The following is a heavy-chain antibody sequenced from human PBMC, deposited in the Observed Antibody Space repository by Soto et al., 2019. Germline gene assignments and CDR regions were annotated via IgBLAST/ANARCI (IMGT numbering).Heavy chain of an antibody. CDR2: INSDGSST. V-gene: IGHV3-74*01. CDR1: GFTFSSYW. J-gene: IGHJ6*02. D-gene: IGHD3-10*01. Sequence: GGSLRLSCAASGFTFSSYWMHWVRQAPGKGLVWVSRINSDGSSTSYADSVKGRFTISRDNAENTLYLQMNSLRAEDTAVYYCARGDPYYYGSGSGMDVWGQGTTVTVSS. CDR3: ARGDPYYYGSGSGMDV.